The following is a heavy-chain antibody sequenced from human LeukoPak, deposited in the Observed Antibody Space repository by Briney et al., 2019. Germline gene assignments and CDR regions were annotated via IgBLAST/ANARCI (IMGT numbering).Heavy chain of an antibody. CDR3: ARQKGYCNGGTCQNPGRFDP. CDR1: DDFFSSHY. CDR2: ISYIGST. Sequence: PSETLSLTCAVSDDFFSSHYWTWIRQPPGKGLEWIGYISYIGSTNYNPSLRSRVTMSVDTSKNQFSLKLRSVTAADTAVFYCARQKGYCNGGTCQNPGRFDPWGQGTLVTVSS. D-gene: IGHD2-15*01. J-gene: IGHJ5*02. V-gene: IGHV4-59*08.